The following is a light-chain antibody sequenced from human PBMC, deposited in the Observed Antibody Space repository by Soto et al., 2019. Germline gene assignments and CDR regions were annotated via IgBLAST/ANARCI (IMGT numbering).Light chain of an antibody. CDR3: SSYAGSNNLV. V-gene: IGLV2-8*01. CDR2: EVS. Sequence: QSVLTQPPSASGSPGQSVTISCTGTSSDVGGYNYVSWYQQHPGKAPKLMIYEVSKRLSGVPDRFSGSKSGNTASLTVSGLQAEDEADYYCSSYAGSNNLVFGTGTKLTVL. CDR1: SSDVGGYNY. J-gene: IGLJ1*01.